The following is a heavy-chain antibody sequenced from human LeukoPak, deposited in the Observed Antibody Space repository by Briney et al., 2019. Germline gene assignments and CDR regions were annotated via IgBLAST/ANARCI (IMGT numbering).Heavy chain of an antibody. CDR2: IYPDDSDT. CDR1: GYSFTSYW. D-gene: IGHD2-2*01. J-gene: IGHJ4*02. CDR3: ARLGVVPAAMPWY. Sequence: GESLKISCKGSGYSFTSYWIGWVRQLPGKGLEWMGIIYPDDSDTRYSPSFQGQVTISADKSISTAYLQWSSRKASDTAMYYCARLGVVPAAMPWYWAQGTLVTVSS. V-gene: IGHV5-51*01.